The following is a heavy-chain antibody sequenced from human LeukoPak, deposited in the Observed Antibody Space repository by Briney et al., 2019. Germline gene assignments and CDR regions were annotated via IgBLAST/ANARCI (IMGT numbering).Heavy chain of an antibody. CDR1: GFTISSYS. V-gene: IGHV3-21*01. Sequence: GGSLRLSCAASGFTISSYSMNWVRQAPGKGLAWDSSISSSSSYVNYADSVRGRFTISRDNAKNSLYLQMNSLRAEDTAVYYCARSLTAAAGNLGYWGQGTLITVSS. J-gene: IGHJ4*02. CDR3: ARSLTAAAGNLGY. CDR2: ISSSSSYV. D-gene: IGHD6-13*01.